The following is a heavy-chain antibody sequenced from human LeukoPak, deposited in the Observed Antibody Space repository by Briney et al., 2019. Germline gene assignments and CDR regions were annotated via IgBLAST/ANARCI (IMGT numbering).Heavy chain of an antibody. J-gene: IGHJ4*02. CDR3: ARDTGYPYRTNDC. Sequence: GGSLRLSCAASGFTFSSYNMNWVRQAPGKGLEWVSYISSSSSTIYYADSVKGRFTISRDNAKNSLYLQMNSLRAEDTAVYYCARDTGYPYRTNDCWGQGTLVTVSS. D-gene: IGHD1-14*01. CDR2: ISSSSSTI. CDR1: GFTFSSYN. V-gene: IGHV3-48*04.